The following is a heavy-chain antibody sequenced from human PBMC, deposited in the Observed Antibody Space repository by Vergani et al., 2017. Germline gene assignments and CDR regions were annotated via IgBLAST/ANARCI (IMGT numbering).Heavy chain of an antibody. V-gene: IGHV3-30*03. CDR3: ATKSCGTPGCQIGYFRE. J-gene: IGHJ1*01. CDR1: GFTSSYYG. D-gene: IGHD1-1*01. Sequence: MQLLESGGGLVQPGRSLRLSCVVSGFTSSYYGMHWVRQAPGKGLEWVAVISYDGTQKYYADSVKGRFTISRDNSKSTLYLQMNSLRTEDTAVYYCATKSCGTPGCQIGYFREWGQGTLVTVSS. CDR2: ISYDGTQK.